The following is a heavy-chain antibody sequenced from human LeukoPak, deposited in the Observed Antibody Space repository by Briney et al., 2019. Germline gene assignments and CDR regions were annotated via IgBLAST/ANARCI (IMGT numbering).Heavy chain of an antibody. CDR1: SYFISRGYY. J-gene: IGHJ4*02. D-gene: IGHD3-9*01. CDR3: VRDVRSFYWQNSGY. Sequence: SETMSLTCILSSYFISRGYYWGWIRQAPGKGLEWIWSMYQSEHTFYSPSLKSRVTLSVDTSKNQFSLNLSSVTAEDTAVYYCVRDVRSFYWQNSGYWGQGTLVTVSS. CDR2: MYQSEHT. V-gene: IGHV4-38-2*02.